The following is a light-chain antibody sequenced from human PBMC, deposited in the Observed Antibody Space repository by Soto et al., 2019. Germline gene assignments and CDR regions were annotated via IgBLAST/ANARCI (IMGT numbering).Light chain of an antibody. J-gene: IGKJ1*01. CDR3: QQYGSSPT. CDR1: QSVSSY. CDR2: DTS. V-gene: IGKV3-20*01. Sequence: EIVLTQSPATLSLSPGERATLSCRASQSVSSYLAWYQQKPGQAPRLLIYDTSTRATGIPARFSGSGSGTEFTLTISRLEPEDFAVYYCQQYGSSPTFGQGTKVDIK.